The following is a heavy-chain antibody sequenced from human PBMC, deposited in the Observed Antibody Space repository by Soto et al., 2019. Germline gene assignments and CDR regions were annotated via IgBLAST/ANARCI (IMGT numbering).Heavy chain of an antibody. V-gene: IGHV3-23*01. CDR2: LGGGGDT. CDR3: ARGYYGSGSYYYHYMDV. Sequence: PGGSLRLSCAASGFTFGTYTMNWVRQAPGKGLEWVSALGGGGDTHYAESVKGRFTISRDNAKNSLYLQMNSLRAEDTAVYYCARGYYGSGSYYYHYMDVWGKGTTVTVSS. D-gene: IGHD3-10*01. J-gene: IGHJ6*03. CDR1: GFTFGTYT.